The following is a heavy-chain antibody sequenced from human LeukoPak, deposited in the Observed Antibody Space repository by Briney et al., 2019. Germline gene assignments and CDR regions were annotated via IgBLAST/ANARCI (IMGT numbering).Heavy chain of an antibody. D-gene: IGHD3-10*01. V-gene: IGHV4-39*01. CDR1: GDSIIRRDYY. Sequence: SETLSLTCTVSGDSIIRRDYYWGRIRQPPGQGLELIERIYYSGSTDYNPSRKRRVTISFDTSKNQISLKLTSVTTTDTAIYSCVRLANEGSGRYIVDLWGQGTLVAVS. CDR2: IYYSGST. CDR3: VRLANEGSGRYIVDL. J-gene: IGHJ5*02.